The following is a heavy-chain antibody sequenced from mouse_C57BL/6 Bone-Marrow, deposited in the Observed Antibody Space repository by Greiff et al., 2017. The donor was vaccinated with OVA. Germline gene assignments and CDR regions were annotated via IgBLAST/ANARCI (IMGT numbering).Heavy chain of an antibody. V-gene: IGHV1-59*01. CDR3: LMVTRGWFAY. D-gene: IGHD2-2*01. J-gene: IGHJ3*01. CDR2: IDPADSYT. CDR1: GYTFTSYW. Sequence: VQLQQPGAELVRPGTSVKLSCKASGYTFTSYWMHWVKQMPGQGLEWIGVIDPADSYTNYNQKFKGKATLTVDTSSSTAYMQLSSLTSEDSAVYYCLMVTRGWFAYWGQGTLVTVSA.